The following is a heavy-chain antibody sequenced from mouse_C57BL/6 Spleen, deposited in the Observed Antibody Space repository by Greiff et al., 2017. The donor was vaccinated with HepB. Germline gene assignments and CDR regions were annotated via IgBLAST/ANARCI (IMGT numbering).Heavy chain of an antibody. CDR1: GYTFTSYW. Sequence: VQLQQPGAELVKPGASVKLSCKASGYTFTSYWMQWVKQRPGQGLEWIGEIDPSDSHTNYNQKFKGKATLTVDTSSSTAYMQLSSLTSEDSAVYSWASSGDYFSSPDPFDYWGQGTTLTVSS. J-gene: IGHJ2*01. CDR3: ASSGDYFSSPDPFDY. CDR2: IDPSDSHT. D-gene: IGHD2-13*01. V-gene: IGHV1-50*01.